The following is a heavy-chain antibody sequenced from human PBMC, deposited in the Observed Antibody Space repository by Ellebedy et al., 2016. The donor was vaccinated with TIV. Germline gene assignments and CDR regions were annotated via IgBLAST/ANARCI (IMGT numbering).Heavy chain of an antibody. CDR3: ARYRSGIVVVPAHYGMDV. Sequence: SETLSLTXAVSGDPITGSHWWSWVRQPPGRGLEWIGEIYPGRSANYNPSPKSRVTISVDTSKNQFSLKLSSVTAADTAVYYCARYRSGIVVVPAHYGMDVWGQGTTVTVSS. V-gene: IGHV4-4*02. CDR1: GDPITGSHW. D-gene: IGHD2-2*01. J-gene: IGHJ6*02. CDR2: IYPGRSA.